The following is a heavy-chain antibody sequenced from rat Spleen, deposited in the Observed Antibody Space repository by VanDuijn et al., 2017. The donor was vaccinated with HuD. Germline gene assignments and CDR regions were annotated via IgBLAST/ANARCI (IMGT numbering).Heavy chain of an antibody. V-gene: IGHV2-43*01. Sequence: QVQLKESGPGLVQPSQTLSLTCTVSVFSLTSYHVSWVRQPLGKGLEWRGVIGTGGSTAYNSLHKTRLSISRDTSKSQVFLKMNSLKTEDTATYYCARDGGAAISHWGQGVMVTVSS. CDR1: VFSLTSYH. CDR3: ARDGGAAISH. D-gene: IGHD1-2*01. CDR2: IGTGGST. J-gene: IGHJ2*01.